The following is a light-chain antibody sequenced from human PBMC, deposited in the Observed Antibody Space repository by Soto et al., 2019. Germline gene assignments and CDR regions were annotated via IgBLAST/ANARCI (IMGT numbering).Light chain of an antibody. J-gene: IGLJ7*01. Sequence: QSALTKPRSVSGSPGQSVTISCTETSNNVGIYNYVSWYQQHPGKAPKLMIFDVSKRPSGVPDRFSGSKSGNTASLTISGLQAEDEADYYCCSYAGSYTLVFGGGTQLTV. CDR2: DVS. CDR1: SNNVGIYNY. CDR3: CSYAGSYTLV. V-gene: IGLV2-11*01.